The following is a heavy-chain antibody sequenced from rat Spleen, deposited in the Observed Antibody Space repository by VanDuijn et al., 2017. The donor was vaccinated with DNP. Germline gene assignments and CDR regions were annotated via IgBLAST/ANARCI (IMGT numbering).Heavy chain of an antibody. CDR1: GFTFSNSD. CDR3: ARHLFDY. CDR2: ISPSGGNT. Sequence: EVQLVESGGGLVQPGRSLQLSCAASGFTFSNSDMAWVRQAPTKGLEWVASISPSGGNTYSRDSVKGRFTISRDNAKSTLYLQMDSLRSEDTATYYCARHLFDYWGQGVMVTVSS. V-gene: IGHV5-25*01. J-gene: IGHJ2*01.